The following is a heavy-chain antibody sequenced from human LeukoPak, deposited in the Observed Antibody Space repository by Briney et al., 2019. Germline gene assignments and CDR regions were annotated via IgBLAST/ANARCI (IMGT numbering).Heavy chain of an antibody. CDR1: DDSSSNYY. J-gene: IGHJ4*02. Sequence: SETLSLTCTISDDSSSNYYWSWIRQPPGKGLEWIGYINYGGSTNYNPSLTSPVTMSVDASKNQISLKLNSVTAADTAVYYCARHKNPGTTGWYTFDYWGQGALVTVSS. CDR3: ARHKNPGTTGWYTFDY. CDR2: INYGGST. V-gene: IGHV4-59*08. D-gene: IGHD6-19*01.